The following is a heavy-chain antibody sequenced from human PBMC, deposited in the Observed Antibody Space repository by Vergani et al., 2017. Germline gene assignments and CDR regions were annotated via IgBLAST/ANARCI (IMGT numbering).Heavy chain of an antibody. V-gene: IGHV3-21*01. J-gene: IGHJ5*02. CDR2: ISSSSSTI. Sequence: EVQLVESGGGLVKPGGSLRLSCAASESPSGAITLNWFGRAPGKGLEWVSSISSSSSTIYYADSVKGRFTISRDNAKNSLYLQMNSLRAEDTAVYYCAREEYGSGASDWFDPWGQGTLVTVSS. CDR1: ESPSGAIT. CDR3: AREEYGSGASDWFDP. D-gene: IGHD3-10*01.